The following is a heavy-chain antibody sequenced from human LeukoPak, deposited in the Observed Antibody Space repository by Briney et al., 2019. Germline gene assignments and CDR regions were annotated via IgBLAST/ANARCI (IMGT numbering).Heavy chain of an antibody. Sequence: PSETLSPTCTVSGASISSDEYYWGWIRQSPGKGLEWIASVSYSGTVYYNPSLKSRVTISVDTSKNQFSLKLSSVTAADTAVYYCARGRRFLEWLLAPIRRARGFDYWGQGTLVTVSS. CDR3: ARGRRFLEWLLAPIRRARGFDY. CDR2: VSYSGTV. J-gene: IGHJ4*02. V-gene: IGHV4-39*07. CDR1: GASISSDEYY. D-gene: IGHD3-3*01.